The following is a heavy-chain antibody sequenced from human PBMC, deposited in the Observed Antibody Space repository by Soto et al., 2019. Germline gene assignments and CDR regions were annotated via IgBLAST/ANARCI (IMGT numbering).Heavy chain of an antibody. Sequence: GGSLRLSCAASGFTFSSYDMHWVRQATGKGLEWVSAIGTASDTYYPDSVKGRFTISRENAKNSLYLQMNSLRAGDTAVYYCARAVVSCSGGSCHNWFDPWGQGTLVTVSS. J-gene: IGHJ5*02. CDR1: GFTFSSYD. V-gene: IGHV3-13*01. CDR3: ARAVVSCSGGSCHNWFDP. D-gene: IGHD2-15*01. CDR2: IGTASDT.